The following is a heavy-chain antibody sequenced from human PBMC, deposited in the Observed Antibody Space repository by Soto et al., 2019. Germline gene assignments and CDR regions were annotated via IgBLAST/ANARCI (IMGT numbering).Heavy chain of an antibody. D-gene: IGHD2-2*01. Sequence: QVQLQESGPGLVKPSQTLSLTCTVSGGSISSGGYYWSWIRQHPGKGLEWIGYIYYSGSTYYNPSHKSQVTISVDTSKNQFYLKLSSVTAADTAVYHCARAPDVVVPAFIDYWGQGTLVTVSS. V-gene: IGHV4-31*01. CDR3: ARAPDVVVPAFIDY. J-gene: IGHJ4*02. CDR2: IYYSGST. CDR1: GGSISSGGYY.